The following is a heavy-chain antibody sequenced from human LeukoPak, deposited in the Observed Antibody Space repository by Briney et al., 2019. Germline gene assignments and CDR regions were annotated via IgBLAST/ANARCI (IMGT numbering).Heavy chain of an antibody. CDR3: AKDLPTPGGIGWYFDL. J-gene: IGHJ2*01. CDR1: GFTYSSFA. D-gene: IGHD1-26*01. V-gene: IGHV3-23*01. CDR2: ITDSGDNT. Sequence: GGSLRLSCAASGFTYSSFAIRGVRQGPGGGLEWVSTITDSGDNTCYADSVTGRFTISIANSKYTLYLQMKSLRAEDAAIDYYAKDLPTPGGIGWYFDLWGRGTLVTVSS.